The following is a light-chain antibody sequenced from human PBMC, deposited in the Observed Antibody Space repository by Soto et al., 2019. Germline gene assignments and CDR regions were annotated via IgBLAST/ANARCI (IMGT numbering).Light chain of an antibody. Sequence: EFVLTQSPGTLSLSPGETATLSCRASESIINDYSAWYQQRPGQPPRLLIYATSKRAPGIPDGFSGSGSGTDFTLTISRLEPEDFAVYYCQQYGRSPLFGQGTRLEIK. V-gene: IGKV3-20*01. J-gene: IGKJ5*01. CDR2: ATS. CDR3: QQYGRSPL. CDR1: ESIINDY.